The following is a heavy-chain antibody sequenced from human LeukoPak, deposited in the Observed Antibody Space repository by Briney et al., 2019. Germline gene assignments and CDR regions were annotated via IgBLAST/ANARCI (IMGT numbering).Heavy chain of an antibody. CDR3: ARRGYSYGFFY. J-gene: IGHJ4*02. CDR2: ISAYNGNT. V-gene: IGHV1-18*01. D-gene: IGHD5-18*01. Sequence: GASVKVSCKASGGTFSSYAISWVRQAPGQGLEWMGWISAYNGNTNYAQKLQGRVTMTTDTSTSTAYMELRSLRSDDTAVYYCARRGYSYGFFYWGQGTLVTVSS. CDR1: GGTFSSYA.